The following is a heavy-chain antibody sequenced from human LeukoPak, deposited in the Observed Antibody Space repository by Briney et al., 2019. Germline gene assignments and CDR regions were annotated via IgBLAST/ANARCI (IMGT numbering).Heavy chain of an antibody. CDR3: ARESYYDSSQPFDY. J-gene: IGHJ4*02. CDR2: ISYDGSNK. D-gene: IGHD3-22*01. Sequence: GGSLRLSCAASGFTFSSYAMHWVRQAPGKGLEWVAVISYDGSNKYYADSVKGRFTISRDNSKNTLYLQMNSLRAEDTAVYYCARESYYDSSQPFDYWGQGTLVTVSS. V-gene: IGHV3-30*01. CDR1: GFTFSSYA.